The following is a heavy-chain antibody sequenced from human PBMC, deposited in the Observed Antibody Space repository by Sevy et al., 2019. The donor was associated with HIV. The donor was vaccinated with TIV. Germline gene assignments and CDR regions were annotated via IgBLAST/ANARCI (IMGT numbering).Heavy chain of an antibody. CDR1: GFIFSNYP. J-gene: IGHJ6*02. CDR2: ISAGGTTT. D-gene: IGHD2-8*01. V-gene: IGHV3-11*01. CDR3: ARENRHCTNGICYGYYGMDV. Sequence: GGSLRLSCAASGFIFSNYPMSWVRHSPGKGLEWVSDISAGGTTTYYADSVKGRFTISRDNAKNSLYLQMNSLRAEDTAVYYCARENRHCTNGICYGYYGMDVWGQGTTVTVSS.